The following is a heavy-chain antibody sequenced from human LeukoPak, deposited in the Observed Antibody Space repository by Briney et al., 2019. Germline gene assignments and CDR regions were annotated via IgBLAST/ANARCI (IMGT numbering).Heavy chain of an antibody. J-gene: IGHJ6*03. V-gene: IGHV3-11*04. CDR1: GFTFSDYY. CDR3: ARDRDLGATYYYYYMDV. CDR2: ISSSGSTI. Sequence: GGSLRLSCAASGFTFSDYYMSWIRQAPGKGLEWVSYISSSGSTIYYADSVKGRFTISRDNAKNSLYLQMNSLRAEDTAVYYCARDRDLGATYYYYYMDVWGKGTTVTVSS. D-gene: IGHD3-10*01.